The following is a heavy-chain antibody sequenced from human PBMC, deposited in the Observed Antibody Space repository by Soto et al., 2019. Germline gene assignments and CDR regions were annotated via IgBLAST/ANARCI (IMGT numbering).Heavy chain of an antibody. J-gene: IGHJ6*02. CDR2: IYYSGST. CDR1: GGSISSSSYY. V-gene: IGHV4-39*01. CDR3: ARHWSIAARSSLYYYGMDV. Sequence: SETLSLTCTVSGGSISSSSYYWGWIRQPPGKGLEWIGSIYYSGSTYYNPSLKSRVTISVDTFKNQFSLKLSSVTAADTAVYYCARHWSIAARSSLYYYGMDVWGQGTTVTVSS. D-gene: IGHD6-6*01.